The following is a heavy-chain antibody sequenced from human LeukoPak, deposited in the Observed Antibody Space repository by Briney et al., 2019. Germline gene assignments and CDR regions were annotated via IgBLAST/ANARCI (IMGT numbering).Heavy chain of an antibody. D-gene: IGHD3-16*01. J-gene: IGHJ4*02. CDR3: ARKGPYFDY. V-gene: IGHV1-2*02. CDR1: GYTFTAYY. Sequence: ASVKVSCKASGYTFTAYYMHWVRQAPGQGLEWMGWTNPNSGGTYYSQKFQGRVTMTRDTSINTVYMELSRLRSDDTAVYYCARKGPYFDYWGQGTLVTVSS. CDR2: TNPNSGGT.